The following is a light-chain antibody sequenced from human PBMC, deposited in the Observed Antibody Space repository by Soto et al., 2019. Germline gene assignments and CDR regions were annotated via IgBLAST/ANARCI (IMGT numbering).Light chain of an antibody. Sequence: DIVMTQLPASLAVSLGEPAAINFKSSDSVLYSSNNKNYLAWYQQKPGQPPKXXIYWASTRESGVPDRFSGSGSGTDFTLTISSLQAEDVAVYYCQQYYSTLWTFGQGTKVDIK. J-gene: IGKJ1*01. V-gene: IGKV4-1*01. CDR3: QQYYSTLWT. CDR2: WAS. CDR1: DSVLYSSNNKNY.